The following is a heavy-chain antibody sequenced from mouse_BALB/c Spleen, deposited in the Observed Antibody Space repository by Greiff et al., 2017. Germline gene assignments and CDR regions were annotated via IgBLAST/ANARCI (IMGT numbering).Heavy chain of an antibody. CDR1: GYSITSGYY. V-gene: IGHV3-6*02. Sequence: VQLKESGPGLVKPSQSLSLTCSVTGYSITSGYYWNWIRQFPGNKLEWMGYISYDGSNNYNPSLKNRISITRDTSKNQFFLKLNSVTTEDTATYYCARDGTGTDYWGQGTTLTVSS. J-gene: IGHJ2*01. CDR3: ARDGTGTDY. CDR2: ISYDGSN. D-gene: IGHD4-1*01.